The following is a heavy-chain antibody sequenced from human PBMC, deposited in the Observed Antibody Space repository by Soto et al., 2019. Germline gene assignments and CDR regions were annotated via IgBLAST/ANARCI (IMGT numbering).Heavy chain of an antibody. CDR3: ATGPYDILTGYYFGGAFDI. CDR1: RYSLHQIY. D-gene: IGHD3-9*01. Sequence: XSVKVSFQLSRYSLHQIYLLCVRQAPGKRMEWMGGFDPEDGETIYAQKFQGRVTMTEDTSTDTAYMELSSLRSEDTAVYYCATGPYDILTGYYFGGAFDIWGQGTMVTVSS. CDR2: FDPEDGET. J-gene: IGHJ3*02. V-gene: IGHV1-24*01.